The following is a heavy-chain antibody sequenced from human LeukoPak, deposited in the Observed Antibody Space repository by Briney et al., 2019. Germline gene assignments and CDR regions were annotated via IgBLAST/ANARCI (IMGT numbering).Heavy chain of an antibody. Sequence: SETLSLTCIVSGGSISTYYWNWIRQPPGKGLEWIGYIYHSGSTNYNPSLQSRVTISVDTSKNQSSLKLSSVTAADTAVYYCARVLRAASWRSYDYWGQGSLVTVSS. V-gene: IGHV4-59*12. CDR1: GGSISTYY. CDR3: ARVLRAASWRSYDY. J-gene: IGHJ4*02. CDR2: IYHSGST. D-gene: IGHD5-18*01.